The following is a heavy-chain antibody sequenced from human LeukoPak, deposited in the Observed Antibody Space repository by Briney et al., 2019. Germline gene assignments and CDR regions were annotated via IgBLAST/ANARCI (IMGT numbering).Heavy chain of an antibody. CDR2: ISSTGGTT. CDR3: AKLNSYSAGNY. V-gene: IGHV3-23*01. D-gene: IGHD3-10*01. CDR1: AFSLSNYA. J-gene: IGHJ4*02. Sequence: GGSLRLSCAASAFSLSNYAMSWVRQAPGKGLECVPTISSTGGTTYYADSVKGRFTISRDNSKNTLYLQMNSLRAEDTAVYYCAKLNSYSAGNYWGQGSLVTVSS.